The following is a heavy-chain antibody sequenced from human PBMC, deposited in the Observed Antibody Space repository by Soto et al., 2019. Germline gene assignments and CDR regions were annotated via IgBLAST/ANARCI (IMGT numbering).Heavy chain of an antibody. CDR1: GYTFTDYG. V-gene: IGHV1-18*01. CDR2: ISIYNGNT. J-gene: IGHJ4*02. CDR3: AILPSEIYEYDF. Sequence: ASVKVSCKASGYTFTDYGILWLRQAPGQGLEWMGWISIYNGNTDYSQKLQGRVTMTRDISTSTAYMELTSLRSDDTAVYYCAILPSEIYEYDFWGQGTPVTVSS. D-gene: IGHD5-12*01.